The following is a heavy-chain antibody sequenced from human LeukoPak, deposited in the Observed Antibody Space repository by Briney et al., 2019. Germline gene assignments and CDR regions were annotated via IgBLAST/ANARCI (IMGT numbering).Heavy chain of an antibody. Sequence: SVKVSCKASGGTFSSYAISWVRQAPGQGLEWMGRIIPISGTANYAQKFQGRVTITTDESTSTAYMELSSLRSEDTAVYYCAREYYDSSGYYSDAFDIWGQGTMVTVSS. D-gene: IGHD3-22*01. J-gene: IGHJ3*02. CDR2: IIPISGTA. CDR3: AREYYDSSGYYSDAFDI. CDR1: GGTFSSYA. V-gene: IGHV1-69*05.